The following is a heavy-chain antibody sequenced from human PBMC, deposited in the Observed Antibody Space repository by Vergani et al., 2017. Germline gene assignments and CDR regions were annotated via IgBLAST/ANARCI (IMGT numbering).Heavy chain of an antibody. V-gene: IGHV4-4*08. J-gene: IGHJ3*02. CDR2: IYTSGST. D-gene: IGHD3-22*01. Sequence: QVQLQESGPGLVKPSETLSLTCTVSGGSISSYYWSWIRQPPGKGLEWIGRIYTSGSTNYNPSLKSRVTISVDTSKNQFSLKLSSVTAADTAVYYCARGGTMIVVSTYAFDIWGQGTMVTVSS. CDR1: GGSISSYY. CDR3: ARGGTMIVVSTYAFDI.